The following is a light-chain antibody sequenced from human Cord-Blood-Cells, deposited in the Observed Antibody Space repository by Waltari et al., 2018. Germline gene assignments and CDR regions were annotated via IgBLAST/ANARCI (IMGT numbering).Light chain of an antibody. J-gene: IGLJ2*01. CDR1: SSNIGRNT. CDR3: AAWEDSLNGVV. Sequence: QSVLTQPLSASGTPGQRVTISCSGSSSNIGRNTVNWYQQLPGTAPQLLIYSNSQRPSGVPDRFSGSKSGTSASLTISGLQSEDEADYYCAAWEDSLNGVVFGGGTKLTVL. CDR2: SNS. V-gene: IGLV1-44*01.